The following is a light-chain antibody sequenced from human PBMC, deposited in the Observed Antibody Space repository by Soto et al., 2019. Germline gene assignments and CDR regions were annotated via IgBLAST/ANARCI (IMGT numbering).Light chain of an antibody. Sequence: EIVLTQSPGTLSLSPGERATLSCRASHSVSSTYLAWYQQKPGQAPRLLIYGASSRATGIPDRFSGSGSGTDFTRTISRLEPEDFAVYYCQQYGSSPPWTFGQGTKLEIK. CDR2: GAS. V-gene: IGKV3-20*01. CDR3: QQYGSSPPWT. CDR1: HSVSSTY. J-gene: IGKJ1*01.